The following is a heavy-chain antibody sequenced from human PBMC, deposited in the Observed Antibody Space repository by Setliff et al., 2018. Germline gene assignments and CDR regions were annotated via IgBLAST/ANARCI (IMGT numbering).Heavy chain of an antibody. V-gene: IGHV4-34*01. CDR2: IYYSGNT. CDR3: ARGLVTIFGVVIMSPPWFDP. CDR1: GGSFSGYY. D-gene: IGHD3-3*01. J-gene: IGHJ5*02. Sequence: PSETLSLTCAVYGGSFSGYYWSWIRQPPGKGLEWIGSIYYSGNTYYNASLKGRVTISGDTSKNQFSLKLTSVTAADTAMYYCARGLVTIFGVVIMSPPWFDPWGQGTLVTVSS.